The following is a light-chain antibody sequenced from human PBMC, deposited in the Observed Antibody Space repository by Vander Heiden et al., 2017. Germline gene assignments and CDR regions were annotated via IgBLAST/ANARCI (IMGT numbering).Light chain of an antibody. CDR2: MNN. Sequence: QSVLTQPPSASGTPGQRVTISCSVRSSNIGSNYVYWYQQPPGTAHKLLIYMNNQRPSGVPDRFSGSKSGTSASLAISGRRAEDEADYYCAAWDDSLSVVFGGGTKLTVL. CDR3: AAWDDSLSVV. V-gene: IGLV1-47*01. CDR1: SSNIGSNY. J-gene: IGLJ2*01.